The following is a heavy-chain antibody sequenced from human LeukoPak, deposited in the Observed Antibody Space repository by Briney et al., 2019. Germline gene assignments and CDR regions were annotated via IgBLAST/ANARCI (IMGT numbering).Heavy chain of an antibody. V-gene: IGHV3-74*01. CDR2: INSDGSST. CDR1: GFTFSRSA. Sequence: PGRSLRLSCAASGFTFSRSAVHWVRQAPGKGLVWVSRINSDGSSTTYADSVKGRFTISRDNAKNTLYLQMNSLRAEDTAVYYCARDHYYGSGRFDYWGQGTLVTVSS. D-gene: IGHD3-10*01. CDR3: ARDHYYGSGRFDY. J-gene: IGHJ4*02.